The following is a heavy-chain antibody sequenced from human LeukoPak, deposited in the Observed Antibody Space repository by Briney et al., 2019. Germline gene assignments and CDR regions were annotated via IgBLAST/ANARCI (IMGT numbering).Heavy chain of an antibody. J-gene: IGHJ6*03. Sequence: GASVKVSCKASGYTFTGYFVHWVRQAPGQGLEWMGWMNAKSGGTNYAQKFEARVTMTRDTSISTAYMELHRLRSDDTAVYYCARQSNYYYMDVWGKGTTVTVSS. D-gene: IGHD5/OR15-5a*01. V-gene: IGHV1-2*02. CDR1: GYTFTGYF. CDR3: ARQSNYYYMDV. CDR2: MNAKSGGT.